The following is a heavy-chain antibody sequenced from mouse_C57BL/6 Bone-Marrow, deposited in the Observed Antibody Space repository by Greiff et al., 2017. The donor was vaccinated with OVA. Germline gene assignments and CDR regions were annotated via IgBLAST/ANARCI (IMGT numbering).Heavy chain of an antibody. CDR2: ISSGSSTI. J-gene: IGHJ2*01. D-gene: IGHD1-3*01. Sequence: EVMLVESGGGLVKPGGSLKLSCAASGFTFSDYGMHWVRQAPEKGLEWVAYISSGSSTIYYADTVKGRFTISRDTAKNTLFLQMTSLRSEDTAMYYCAKWRMGFDYWGQGTTLTVSS. CDR1: GFTFSDYG. CDR3: AKWRMGFDY. V-gene: IGHV5-17*01.